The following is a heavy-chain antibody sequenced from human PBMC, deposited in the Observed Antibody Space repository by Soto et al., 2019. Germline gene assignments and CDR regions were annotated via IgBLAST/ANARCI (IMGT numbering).Heavy chain of an antibody. CDR2: MNPNSGNT. D-gene: IGHD3-9*01. CDR1: GYTFTSYD. V-gene: IGHV1-8*01. J-gene: IGHJ6*02. CDR3: ARGRDLLTGYFYYYYGMDV. Sequence: SVKVSCKASGYTFTSYDINWVRQATGQGLEWMGWMNPNSGNTGYAQKFQGRVTMTRNTSISTAYTELSSLRSEDTAVYCWARGRDLLTGYFYYYYGMDVWGQGTTVTVSS.